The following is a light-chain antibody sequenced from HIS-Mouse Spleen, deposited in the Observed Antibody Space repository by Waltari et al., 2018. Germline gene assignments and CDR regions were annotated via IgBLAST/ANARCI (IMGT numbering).Light chain of an antibody. J-gene: IGLJ2*01. CDR1: SSDVGGYNY. CDR2: DVS. V-gene: IGLV2-14*03. CDR3: SSYTSSSFNVG. Sequence: QSALTQPASVSGSPGQSITISCTGTSSDVGGYNYVSWYQQHPGKAPKRMIYDVSNRPSGVSNRFSGTKSGNTASLTISGLQAEDEADYYCSSYTSSSFNVGFGGGTKLTVL.